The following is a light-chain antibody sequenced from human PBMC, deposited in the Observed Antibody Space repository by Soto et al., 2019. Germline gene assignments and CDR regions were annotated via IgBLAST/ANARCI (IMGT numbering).Light chain of an antibody. Sequence: DIQMTQSPSTLSASVGDRVTITCRASQSISRWLAWYQQKPGKDPKALIYDASTLRSGVPSRFSGGGSGTDFTLTISRLQPDDFATYYRQQYNTYSTFGQGTRLEIK. V-gene: IGKV1-5*01. J-gene: IGKJ5*01. CDR2: DAS. CDR1: QSISRW. CDR3: QQYNTYST.